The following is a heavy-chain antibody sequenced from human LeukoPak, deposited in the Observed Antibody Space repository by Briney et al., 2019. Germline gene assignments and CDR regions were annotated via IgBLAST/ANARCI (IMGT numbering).Heavy chain of an antibody. J-gene: IGHJ4*02. CDR1: GFTFSSYA. V-gene: IGHV3-23*01. CDR3: AKDFLKSITLIRGVRSWVGYFDY. Sequence: PGGSLRLSCAASGFTFSSYAMSWVRQAPGKGLEWVSAISGGGGSTYYAESGKGRLTISRDNSKYTVYLQMNSLRAEDTAVYYCAKDFLKSITLIRGVRSWVGYFDYWGQGTLVTVSS. CDR2: ISGGGGST. D-gene: IGHD3-10*01.